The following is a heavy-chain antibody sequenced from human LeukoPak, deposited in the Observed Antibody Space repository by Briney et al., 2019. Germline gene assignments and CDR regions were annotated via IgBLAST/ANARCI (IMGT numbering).Heavy chain of an antibody. CDR3: VREIAARAFDY. J-gene: IGHJ4*02. D-gene: IGHD6-6*01. CDR2: IYYSGTT. Sequence: SETLSLTCTVSGGSLSSYYSSWIRQPPGRGLEWIGYIYYSGTTNYNPSLKSRVTISVDPSTNQFSLKLSSVTTADTAVYYCVREIAARAFDYWGQGTLVTVSS. CDR1: GGSLSSYY. V-gene: IGHV4-59*01.